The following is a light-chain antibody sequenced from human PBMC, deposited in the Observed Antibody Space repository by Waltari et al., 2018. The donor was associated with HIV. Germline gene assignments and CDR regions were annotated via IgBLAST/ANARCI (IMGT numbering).Light chain of an antibody. Sequence: YVLTPPPSVSVAPGKTARISCGGNNIGSKGVHWYQQKPGQAPVLVIYYDSHRPSGIPGRFSGSKSGNTATLTISRVEAGDEADYYCQLCDGTGDHPRVFGTGTQVTVL. J-gene: IGLJ1*01. CDR3: QLCDGTGDHPRV. CDR2: YDS. CDR1: NIGSKG. V-gene: IGLV3-21*04.